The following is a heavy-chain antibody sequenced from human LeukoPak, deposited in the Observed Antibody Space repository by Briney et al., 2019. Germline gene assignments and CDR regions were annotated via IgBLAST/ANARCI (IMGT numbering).Heavy chain of an antibody. CDR1: GFTFSNHA. J-gene: IGHJ4*02. CDR3: VRQQTPHGNFDY. CDR2: IGTAGDT. D-gene: IGHD1-26*01. Sequence: GGSLRLSCVTSGFTFSNHAMHWVRQPTGKGLEWVSAIGTAGDTFYPGSVKGRFTISRENAKNSLSLQMNSLRAEDTAVYYCVRQQTPHGNFDYWGQGTLVTVSS. V-gene: IGHV3-13*01.